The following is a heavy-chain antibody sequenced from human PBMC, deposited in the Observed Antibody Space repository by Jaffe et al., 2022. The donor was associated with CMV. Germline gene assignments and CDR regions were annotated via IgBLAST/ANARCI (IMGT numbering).Heavy chain of an antibody. J-gene: IGHJ4*02. Sequence: EVQLVESGGGLVQPGGSLRLSCAASGFTFSSYAMSWVRQAPGKGLEWVSAISGSGGSTYYADSVKGRFTISRDNSKNTLYLQMNSLRAEDTAVYYCAKDYGVVVAATPLLHGFDYWGQGTLVTVSS. CDR1: GFTFSSYA. D-gene: IGHD2-15*01. V-gene: IGHV3-23*04. CDR3: AKDYGVVVAATPLLHGFDY. CDR2: ISGSGGST.